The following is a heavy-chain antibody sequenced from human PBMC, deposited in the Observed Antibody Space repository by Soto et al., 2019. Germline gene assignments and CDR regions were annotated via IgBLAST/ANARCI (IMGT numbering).Heavy chain of an antibody. CDR3: ARYPQFYNWLDP. D-gene: IGHD4-4*01. V-gene: IGHV4-39*01. CDR2: IYYSGST. Sequence: PSETLSLTCTVSGGSISSSSYYWGWIRQPPGKGLEWIGSIYYSGSTYYNPSLKSRVTISVDTSKNQFSLKLSSVTAADTAVYYCARYPQFYNWLDPWGQGTLVTVSS. CDR1: GGSISSSSYY. J-gene: IGHJ5*02.